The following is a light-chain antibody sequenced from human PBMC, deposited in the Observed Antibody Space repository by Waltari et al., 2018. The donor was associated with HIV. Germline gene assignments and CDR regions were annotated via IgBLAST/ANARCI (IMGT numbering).Light chain of an antibody. CDR2: EVT. CDR3: SSYGDNNWVL. Sequence: QSALTQPPSASGSLGQSVTISCLGSSSDLGAYDSVSWFQQLPHSAPTLLLYEVTKRPAGVPDRFSGSRSGNTAFLTVSGLQPNDTAAYFCSSYGDNNWVLFGGGTNLTVL. CDR1: SSDLGAYDS. J-gene: IGLJ2*01. V-gene: IGLV2-8*01.